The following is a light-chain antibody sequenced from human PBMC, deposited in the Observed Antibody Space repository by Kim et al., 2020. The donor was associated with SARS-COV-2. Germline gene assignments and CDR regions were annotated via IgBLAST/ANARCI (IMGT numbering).Light chain of an antibody. J-gene: IGKJ1*01. Sequence: STGDRVTITCRASQGISSYLAWYQQKPGRAPKLLIYAASTLQSGVPSRFSGSGSGTDFTLTISCLQSEDFATYYCQQYYSYPPWTFGQGTKVDIK. V-gene: IGKV1-8*01. CDR2: AAS. CDR1: QGISSY. CDR3: QQYYSYPPWT.